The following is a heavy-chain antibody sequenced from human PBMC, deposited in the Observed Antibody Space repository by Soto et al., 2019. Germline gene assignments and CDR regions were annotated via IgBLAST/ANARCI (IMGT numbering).Heavy chain of an antibody. J-gene: IGHJ6*02. D-gene: IGHD3-3*01. CDR1: AYSFTSYD. CDR2: MNPNSGNT. V-gene: IGHV1-8*01. CDR3: AREGSCDFWSGYTALGRDYYDGMDV. Sequence: ASVQVCCKASAYSFTSYDINWVRQATGKGLEWMGWMNPNSGNTGYAQKFQGRVTMTRNTSISTAYMELSSLRSEDTAVYYCAREGSCDFWSGYTALGRDYYDGMDVWGQGTTVTVSS.